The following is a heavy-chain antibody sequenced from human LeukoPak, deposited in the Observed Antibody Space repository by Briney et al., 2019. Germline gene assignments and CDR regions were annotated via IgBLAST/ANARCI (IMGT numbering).Heavy chain of an antibody. CDR3: AGDRGLLWFGELEGSDAFDI. CDR2: ISSSSSYI. D-gene: IGHD3-10*01. CDR1: GFTFSSYS. J-gene: IGHJ3*02. V-gene: IGHV3-21*01. Sequence: GGSLRPSCAASGFTFSSYSMNWARQAPGKGLEWVSSISSSSSYIYYADSVKGRFTISRDNAKNSLYLQMNSLRAEDTAVYYCAGDRGLLWFGELEGSDAFDIWGQGTMVTVSS.